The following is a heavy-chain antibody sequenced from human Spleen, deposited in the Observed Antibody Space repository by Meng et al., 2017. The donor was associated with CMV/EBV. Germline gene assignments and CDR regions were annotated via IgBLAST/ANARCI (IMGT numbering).Heavy chain of an antibody. CDR2: ISDSGGDT. V-gene: IGHV3-23*01. CDR1: GFTFSSYA. D-gene: IGHD3-3*01. CDR3: AKVIFGVVTPPYAFDI. J-gene: IGHJ3*02. Sequence: GESLKISCAASGFTFSSYAMSWVRQAPGKGLEWVSGISDSGGDTYYADSVKGRFTISRDNSKNTLYLQMNSLRAEDTAVYYCAKVIFGVVTPPYAFDIWGQGTTVTVSS.